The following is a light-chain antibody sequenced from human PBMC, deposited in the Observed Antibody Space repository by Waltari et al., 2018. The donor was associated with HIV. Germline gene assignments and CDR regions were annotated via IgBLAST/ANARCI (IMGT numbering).Light chain of an antibody. CDR1: ALPKQY. J-gene: IGLJ3*02. Sequence: SYELTQPPSVSVSPGQTARITCSGDALPKQYAYWYQQKPGQAPVLVIFKDSERPSGIPERFSGASSGTTVTVTIGGVRAEDEADDYCQSADSSGTYPWVFGGGTKLTVL. CDR2: KDS. V-gene: IGLV3-25*03. CDR3: QSADSSGTYPWV.